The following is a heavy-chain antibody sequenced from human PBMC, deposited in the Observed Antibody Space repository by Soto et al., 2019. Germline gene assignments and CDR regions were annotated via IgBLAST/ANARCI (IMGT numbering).Heavy chain of an antibody. CDR1: GGSISSSNW. V-gene: IGHV4-4*02. CDR3: AAGGLDMVRGARGYYYGMDV. D-gene: IGHD3-10*01. J-gene: IGHJ6*02. CDR2: IYHSGST. Sequence: SETLSLTCAVSGGSISSSNWWSWVRQPPGKGLEWIGEIYHSGSTNYNPSLKSRVTISVDKSKNQFSLKLSSVTAADTAVYYCAAGGLDMVRGARGYYYGMDVWGQGTTVTVSS.